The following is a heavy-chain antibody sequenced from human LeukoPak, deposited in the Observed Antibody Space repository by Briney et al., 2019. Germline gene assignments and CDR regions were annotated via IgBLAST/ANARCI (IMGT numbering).Heavy chain of an antibody. J-gene: IGHJ4*02. CDR3: TTDRGAAAGTGY. V-gene: IGHV3-15*01. CDR2: VKSKTDGGTT. CDR1: GFTFSNAW. Sequence: GGSLRLSCAASGFTFSNAWMSWVRQAPGKGLEWVGRVKSKTDGGTTDYAAPVKGRFTISRDDSKNTLYLQMNSLKTEDTAVYYCTTDRGAAAGTGYWGQGTLVTVSS. D-gene: IGHD6-13*01.